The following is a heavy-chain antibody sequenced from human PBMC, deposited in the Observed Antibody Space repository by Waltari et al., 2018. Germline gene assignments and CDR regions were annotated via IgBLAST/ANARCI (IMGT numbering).Heavy chain of an antibody. D-gene: IGHD3-3*01. Sequence: QVQLQQWGAGLLKPSETLSLTCAVYGGSFSGYYWSWIRQPPGNGREWIGEINHSGSTNYNPSLKSRVTISVDTSKNQFSLKLSSVTAADTAVYYCARGLPSFWSGYTYYYYGMDVWGQGTTVTVSS. CDR1: GGSFSGYY. CDR3: ARGLPSFWSGYTYYYYGMDV. CDR2: INHSGST. V-gene: IGHV4-34*01. J-gene: IGHJ6*02.